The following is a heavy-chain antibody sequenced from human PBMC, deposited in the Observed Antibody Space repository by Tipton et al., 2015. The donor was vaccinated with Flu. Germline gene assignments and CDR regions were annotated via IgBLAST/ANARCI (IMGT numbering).Heavy chain of an antibody. CDR1: GYTFTSYG. CDR2: ISAYNGNT. Sequence: QVQLVQSGAEVKKPGASVKVSCKASGYTFTSYGISWVRQAPGQGLEWMGWISAYNGNTNYAQKPQGRVTMTTDTSTSTAYMELRSLRSDDTAVYYCARRTMDYGSGSYSDYWGQGTLVTVSS. V-gene: IGHV1-18*04. D-gene: IGHD3-10*01. J-gene: IGHJ4*02. CDR3: ARRTMDYGSGSYSDY.